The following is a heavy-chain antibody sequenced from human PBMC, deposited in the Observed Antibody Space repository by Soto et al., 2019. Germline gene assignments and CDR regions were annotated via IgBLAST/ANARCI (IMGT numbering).Heavy chain of an antibody. V-gene: IGHV4-31*03. CDR2: IYYSGST. CDR1: GRSIGSGGYY. J-gene: IGHJ5*02. Sequence: SETLSLTCSVSGRSIGSGGYYWGWIRQPPGKGLEWIGHIYYSGSTYYNPSLKSRLAMSVDTSKNQFSLNLTSVTAADTAVYFCARRGGGGWFVPWCPGILVTVSS. CDR3: ARRGGGGWFVP. D-gene: IGHD3-16*01.